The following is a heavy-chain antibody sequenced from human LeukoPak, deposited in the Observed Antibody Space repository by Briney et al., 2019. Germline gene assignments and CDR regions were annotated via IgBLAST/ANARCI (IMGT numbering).Heavy chain of an antibody. V-gene: IGHV4-59*01. Sequence: SETLSLTCTVSGGSISSYYWSWIRQPPGKGLEWIGHIYYSGSTNYNPSLKSRVTISVDTSKNQFSLKLSSVTAADTAVYYCARDGRYSGSYGHYYYYYMDVWGKGTTVTVSS. CDR2: IYYSGST. J-gene: IGHJ6*03. CDR1: GGSISSYY. D-gene: IGHD1-26*01. CDR3: ARDGRYSGSYGHYYYYYMDV.